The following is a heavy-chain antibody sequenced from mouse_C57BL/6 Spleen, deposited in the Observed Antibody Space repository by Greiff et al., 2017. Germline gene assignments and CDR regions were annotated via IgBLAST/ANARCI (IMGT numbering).Heavy chain of an antibody. D-gene: IGHD2-2*01. V-gene: IGHV5-9-1*02. J-gene: IGHJ3*01. CDR3: TRDLLIYYGYDGGAD. CDR1: GFTFSSYA. CDR2: ISSGGDYI. Sequence: DVHLVESGEGLVKPGGSLKLSCAASGFTFSSYAMSWVRQTPEKRLEWVAYISSGGDYIYYADTVKGRFTISRDNARNTLYLQMSSLKSEDTAMYYCTRDLLIYYGYDGGADGGQGTLVTVSA.